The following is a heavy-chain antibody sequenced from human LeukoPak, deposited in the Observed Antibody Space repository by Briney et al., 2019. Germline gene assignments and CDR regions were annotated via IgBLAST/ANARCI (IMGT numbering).Heavy chain of an antibody. D-gene: IGHD6-13*01. Sequence: PGGSLRLSCAAPGFTFSSYAMSWVRQAPGKGLEWVSAISGSGGSTYYADSVKGRFTISRDNSKNTLYLQMNSLRAEDTAVYYCAKSLYGQQLSGNFDYWGQGTLVTVSS. CDR2: ISGSGGST. V-gene: IGHV3-23*01. CDR1: GFTFSSYA. CDR3: AKSLYGQQLSGNFDY. J-gene: IGHJ4*02.